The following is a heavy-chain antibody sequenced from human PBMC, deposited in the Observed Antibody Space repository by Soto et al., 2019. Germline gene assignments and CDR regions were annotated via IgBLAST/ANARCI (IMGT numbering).Heavy chain of an antibody. CDR3: ASYRYYYGMDV. V-gene: IGHV1-18*04. Sequence: GASVKVSCKASGDTFTSYGISWVRQAPGQGLEWMGWISTYNGNTNYAQKLQGRVTMTTDTSTSTAYMELRSLRSDDTAVYYCASYRYYYGMDVWGQGTTVTVSS. CDR1: GDTFTSYG. CDR2: ISTYNGNT. J-gene: IGHJ6*02.